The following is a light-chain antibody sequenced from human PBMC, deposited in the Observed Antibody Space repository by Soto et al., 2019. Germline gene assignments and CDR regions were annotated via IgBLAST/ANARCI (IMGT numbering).Light chain of an antibody. J-gene: IGKJ3*01. CDR2: GAS. Sequence: EIVLTQSPGTLSLSPGERATLSCRASQSISSNYLAWYQQRPGQAPRLLIFGASYRATGIPDRFSGSGSGTDCSRTISRLESEDCAVYYCQQYSSSHPEFTFGPGTRVDSK. CDR3: QQYSSSHPEFT. CDR1: QSISSNY. V-gene: IGKV3-20*01.